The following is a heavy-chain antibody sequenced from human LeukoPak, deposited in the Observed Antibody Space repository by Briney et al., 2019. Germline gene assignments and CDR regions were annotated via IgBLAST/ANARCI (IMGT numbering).Heavy chain of an antibody. CDR2: IYSGGST. D-gene: IGHD3-3*01. J-gene: IGHJ4*02. CDR1: GGSFSGYY. Sequence: ETLSLTCAVYGGSFSGYYWSWIRQAPGKGLEWVSVIYSGGSTYYADSVKGRFTISRDNSKNTLYLQMNSLRAEDTAVYYCARGGITIFGVPLPIDYWGQGTLVTVSS. CDR3: ARGGITIFGVPLPIDY. V-gene: IGHV3-66*01.